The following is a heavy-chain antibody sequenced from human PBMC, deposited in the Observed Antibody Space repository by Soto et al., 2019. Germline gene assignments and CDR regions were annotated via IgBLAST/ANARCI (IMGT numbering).Heavy chain of an antibody. Sequence: EVQLVESGGGLVQPGGSLRLSCAASGFDFSSYEMNWVRQAPGKGLEWVSYISSRGSTIYYADSVKGRFTISRDNAKNSLYLQMNSLRAEDTAVYYCARGRDYGDRGRSWYFDLWGRGTLVTVSS. D-gene: IGHD4-17*01. CDR3: ARGRDYGDRGRSWYFDL. J-gene: IGHJ2*01. CDR1: GFDFSSYE. V-gene: IGHV3-48*03. CDR2: ISSRGSTI.